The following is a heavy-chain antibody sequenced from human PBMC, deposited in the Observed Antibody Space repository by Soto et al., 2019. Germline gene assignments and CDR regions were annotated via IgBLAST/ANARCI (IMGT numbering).Heavy chain of an antibody. Sequence: QVQLVQSGAEVKKPGASVMVSCKASAYTFTGYYIHCVRQAPGQGLEWMGWLNPNTGVTKYAHKFQGRVIMTRDTSISTAYMHLSSLTSDDTAIYYCARDAVGGEYYYFDYWGQGNLVTVSS. V-gene: IGHV1-2*02. D-gene: IGHD3-10*01. CDR1: AYTFTGYY. J-gene: IGHJ4*02. CDR2: LNPNTGVT. CDR3: ARDAVGGEYYYFDY.